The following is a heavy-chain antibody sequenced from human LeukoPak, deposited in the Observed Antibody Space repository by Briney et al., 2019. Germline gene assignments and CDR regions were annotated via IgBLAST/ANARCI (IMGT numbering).Heavy chain of an antibody. D-gene: IGHD5-18*01. CDR1: GGSFSGYY. Sequence: SETLSLTCAVYGGSFSGYYWSWIRQPPGKGLKWIGEINHSGRTNYNPSLKSGGTISVATSKNQFSLKLSSVTAADTAVYYCARAPRGYSYGFRNWFDPWGQGTLVTVSS. J-gene: IGHJ5*02. CDR2: INHSGRT. V-gene: IGHV4-34*01. CDR3: ARAPRGYSYGFRNWFDP.